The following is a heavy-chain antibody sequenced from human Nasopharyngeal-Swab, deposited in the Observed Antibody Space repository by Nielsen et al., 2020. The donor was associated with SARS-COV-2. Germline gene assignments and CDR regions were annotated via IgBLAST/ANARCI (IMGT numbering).Heavy chain of an antibody. J-gene: IGHJ4*02. Sequence: REAPGKGLEWIGYLYYSGITNYNPSLTSRVTISIDKSKNQFSLNLSSVNAADTAVYLCAREAYYYGSGTYDSWGQGTLVTVSS. V-gene: IGHV4-59*01. CDR3: AREAYYYGSGTYDS. D-gene: IGHD3-10*01. CDR2: LYYSGIT.